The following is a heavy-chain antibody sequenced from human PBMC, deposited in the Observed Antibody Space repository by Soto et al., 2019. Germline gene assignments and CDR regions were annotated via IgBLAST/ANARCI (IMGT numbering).Heavy chain of an antibody. CDR2: VYHSGIA. J-gene: IGHJ4*02. D-gene: IGHD2-2*01. V-gene: IGHV4-4*02. Sequence: QVQLQESGPGLVKPSGTLSLTCVVSGGSISSSHWWSWVRQPPGKGLEGIGGVYHSGIANYNQSLTSRVTISVDKSTNQLPLKLSSVTAADTAVYYCAGHSSSCGTRIDYWGQGTLVTVSS. CDR3: AGHSSSCGTRIDY. CDR1: GGSISSSHW.